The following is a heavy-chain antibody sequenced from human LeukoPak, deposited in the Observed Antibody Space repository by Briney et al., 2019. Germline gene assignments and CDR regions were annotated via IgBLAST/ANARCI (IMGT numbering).Heavy chain of an antibody. CDR1: GFTFSSYS. CDR2: ISSSSSTI. J-gene: IGHJ4*02. D-gene: IGHD3-10*01. CDR3: ARDSRTMVRGAMGY. V-gene: IGHV3-48*01. Sequence: GGSLRLSCAASGFTFSSYSMNWVRQAPGKGLEWVSYISSSSSTIYYADSVKGRFTISRDNAKNSLYLQMSSLRAEDTAVYYCARDSRTMVRGAMGYWGQGTLVTVSS.